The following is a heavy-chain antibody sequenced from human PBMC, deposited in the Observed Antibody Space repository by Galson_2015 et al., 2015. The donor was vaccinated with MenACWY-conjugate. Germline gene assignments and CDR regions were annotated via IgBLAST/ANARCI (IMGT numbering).Heavy chain of an antibody. CDR1: GFIFNTYW. D-gene: IGHD1-26*01. CDR2: INPGGSRT. Sequence: ALRLSCAASGFIFNTYWMHWVRQAPGKGLVWVSRINPGGSRTTYADSVKDRFTISRENAKNTLYLQMNSLRPEDTAVFYCAKTRGASFYFDSWGQGTLVTVSS. J-gene: IGHJ4*02. V-gene: IGHV3-74*01. CDR3: AKTRGASFYFDS.